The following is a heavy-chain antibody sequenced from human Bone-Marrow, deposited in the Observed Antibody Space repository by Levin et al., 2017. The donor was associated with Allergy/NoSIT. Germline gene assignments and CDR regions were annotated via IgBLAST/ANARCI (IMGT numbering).Heavy chain of an antibody. V-gene: IGHV3-23*01. Sequence: PGGSLRLSCAASGFNFSIYGMNWVRQAPGKGLEWVSSISGDADMTSYADSVKGRFTVSRDNSKNMLFLQMDNLRVEDTAVFYCAKGSSGWFQETDSWGQGTLVTGSS. CDR3: AKGSSGWFQETDS. CDR2: ISGDADMT. CDR1: GFNFSIYG. J-gene: IGHJ4*02. D-gene: IGHD6-19*01.